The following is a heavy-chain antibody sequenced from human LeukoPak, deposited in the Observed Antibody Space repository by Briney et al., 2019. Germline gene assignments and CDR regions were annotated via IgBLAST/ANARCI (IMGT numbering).Heavy chain of an antibody. J-gene: IGHJ4*02. D-gene: IGHD1-7*01. CDR3: ARSGHTASSYNWNYAPDY. CDR1: GGSISSYY. V-gene: IGHV4-59*01. CDR2: IYYSGST. Sequence: PSETLSLTCTVSGGSISSYYWSWIRQPPGKGLEWRWYIYYSGSTNYNPSLKSRVTISVDTSKNQFSLKLSSVTAADTAVYYCARSGHTASSYNWNYAPDYWGQGTLVTVSS.